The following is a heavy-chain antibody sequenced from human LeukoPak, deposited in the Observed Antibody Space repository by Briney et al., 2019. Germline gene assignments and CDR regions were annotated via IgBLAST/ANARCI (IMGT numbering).Heavy chain of an antibody. J-gene: IGHJ5*02. Sequence: PGGSLRLSCAASGFTFSSYSMNWVRQAPGKGLEWVSSISSSSSYIYYADSVKGRFTISRDNAKNSLYLQVNSLRAEDTAVYYCARSVRGYSYGYNWFDPWGQGTLVTVSS. CDR1: GFTFSSYS. CDR2: ISSSSSYI. V-gene: IGHV3-21*01. D-gene: IGHD5-18*01. CDR3: ARSVRGYSYGYNWFDP.